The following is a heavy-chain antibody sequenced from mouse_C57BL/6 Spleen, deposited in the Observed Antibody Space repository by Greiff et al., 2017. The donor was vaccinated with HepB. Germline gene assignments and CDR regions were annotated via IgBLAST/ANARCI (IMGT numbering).Heavy chain of an antibody. J-gene: IGHJ2*01. CDR3: TGYGHYFDY. V-gene: IGHV1-15*01. CDR2: IDPETGGT. CDR1: GYTFTDYE. Sequence: VQLQQSGAELVRPGASVTLSCKASGYTFTDYEMHWVKQTPVHGLEWIGAIDPETGGTAYNQKFKGKAILTADKSSSTAYMVLRSLTSEDSAVYYCTGYGHYFDYWGQGTTLAVSS. D-gene: IGHD2-2*01.